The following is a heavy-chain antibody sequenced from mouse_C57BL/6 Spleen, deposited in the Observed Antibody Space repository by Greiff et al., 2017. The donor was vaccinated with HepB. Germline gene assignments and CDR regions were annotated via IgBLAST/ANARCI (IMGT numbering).Heavy chain of an antibody. V-gene: IGHV1-59*01. J-gene: IGHJ2*01. Sequence: QVHVKQPGAELVRPGTSVKLSCKASGYTFTSYWMHWVKQRPGQGLEWIGVIDPSDSYTNYNQKFKGKATLTVDTSSSTAYMQLSSLTSEDSAVYYCAIYYGSSSYYFDYWGQGTTLTVSS. CDR1: GYTFTSYW. CDR2: IDPSDSYT. CDR3: AIYYGSSSYYFDY. D-gene: IGHD1-1*01.